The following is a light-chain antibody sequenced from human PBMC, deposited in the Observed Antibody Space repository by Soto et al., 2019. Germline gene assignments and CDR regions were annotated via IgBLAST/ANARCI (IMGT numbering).Light chain of an antibody. J-gene: IGKJ5*01. CDR2: KAS. Sequence: DIQMTQSPSTLSGSVGDRVTITCRASQTISSWLAWYQQKPGKAPKLLIYKASTLKSGVPSRFSGSGSGTEFTLTISSLQPDDFAVYYCLERSYWPRTTFGQGTRLEIK. V-gene: IGKV1-5*03. CDR3: LERSYWPRTT. CDR1: QTISSW.